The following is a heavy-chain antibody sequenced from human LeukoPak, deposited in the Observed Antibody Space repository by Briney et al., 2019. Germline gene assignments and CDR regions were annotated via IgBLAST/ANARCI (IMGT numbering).Heavy chain of an antibody. CDR2: INPNSGGT. CDR1: GYTFTGYY. D-gene: IGHD6-13*01. CDR3: ARATTPRIAAAGPTFDY. V-gene: IGHV1-2*06. Sequence: ASVKVSCKASGYTFTGYYMHWVRQAPGQGLEWMGRINPNSGGTNYAQKFQGKVTMTRDTSISTAYMELSRLRSDDTAVYYCARATTPRIAAAGPTFDYWGQGTLVTVSS. J-gene: IGHJ4*02.